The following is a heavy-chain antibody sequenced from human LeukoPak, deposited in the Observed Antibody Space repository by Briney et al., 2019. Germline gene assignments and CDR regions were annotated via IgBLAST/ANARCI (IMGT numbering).Heavy chain of an antibody. CDR2: ISATGTT. J-gene: IGHJ4*02. V-gene: IGHV4-4*02. D-gene: IGHD5-24*01. Sequence: PSETLSLTCTVSGDSISNSNWWSWVRQSPGKGLEWIGYISATGTTNYNPSLGSRLTISMDASKNQFSLSLTSVTAADTAVYYCASGYTNWWPLDYWGQGARVIVSS. CDR3: ASGYTNWWPLDY. CDR1: GDSISNSNW.